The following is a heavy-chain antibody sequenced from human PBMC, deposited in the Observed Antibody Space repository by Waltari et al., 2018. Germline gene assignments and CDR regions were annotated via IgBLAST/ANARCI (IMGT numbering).Heavy chain of an antibody. V-gene: IGHV4-61*02. CDR1: GGSISSGSYY. CDR3: ARASQYSSGWYYFDY. CDR2: IYTSGST. J-gene: IGHJ4*02. D-gene: IGHD6-19*01. Sequence: QVQLQESGPGLVKPSQTLSLTCTVSGGSISSGSYYWSWIRQPAGKGLEWIGRIYTSGSTSYNPSLKSRVTISVDTSKNQFSLKLSSVTAADTAVYYCARASQYSSGWYYFDYWGQGTLVTVSS.